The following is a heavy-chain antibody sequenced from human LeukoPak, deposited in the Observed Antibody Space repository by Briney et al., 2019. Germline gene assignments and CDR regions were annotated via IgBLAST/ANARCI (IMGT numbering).Heavy chain of an antibody. Sequence: RSSGTLSLTCAVYGGSFSGYYWSWIRQPPGKGLEWIGEINHSGSTNYNPSLKSRVTISVDTSKNQFSLKLSSVTAADTAVYYCARSFPGTYYYDSSGYIPFDYWGQGTLVTVSS. CDR2: INHSGST. V-gene: IGHV4-34*01. J-gene: IGHJ4*02. D-gene: IGHD3-22*01. CDR3: ARSFPGTYYYDSSGYIPFDY. CDR1: GGSFSGYY.